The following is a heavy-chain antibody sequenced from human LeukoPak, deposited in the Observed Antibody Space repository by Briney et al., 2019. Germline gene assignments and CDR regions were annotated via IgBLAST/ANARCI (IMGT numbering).Heavy chain of an antibody. J-gene: IGHJ4*02. V-gene: IGHV4-34*01. CDR2: INHSGST. CDR1: GGSFSGYY. D-gene: IGHD3-9*01. Sequence: ASETLSLTCAVYGGSFSGYYWSWIRQPPGKGLEWIGEINHSGSTNYNPSLKSRVTISVDTSKNQFSLKLSSVTAADTAVYYCARVTGTNSFDYWGQGTLVTVSS. CDR3: ARVTGTNSFDY.